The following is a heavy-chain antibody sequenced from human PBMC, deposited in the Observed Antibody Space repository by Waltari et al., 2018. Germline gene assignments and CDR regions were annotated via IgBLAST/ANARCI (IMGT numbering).Heavy chain of an antibody. D-gene: IGHD5-12*01. J-gene: IGHJ4*02. Sequence: EVQLVQSGAEVKKPGESLKISCKGSGYSFTSYWIGWVRQRSVKGLEWMGISYPGYSETRYSPSCQGQVTISADKSISTAYLQWSSLKASDTAMYYCARTRVMSGYNYWGQGTLVTVSS. CDR3: ARTRVMSGYNY. V-gene: IGHV5-51*01. CDR1: GYSFTSYW. CDR2: SYPGYSET.